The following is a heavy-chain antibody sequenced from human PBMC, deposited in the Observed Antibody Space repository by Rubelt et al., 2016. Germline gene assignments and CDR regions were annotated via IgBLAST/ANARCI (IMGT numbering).Heavy chain of an antibody. Sequence: EVQLVESGGGLVQPGGSLRLSCAASGFTFSTYAMSWVRQAPGKGLEWVSVISGGGGSTYYADSVKGRFTISRDNSKNTLYRQMNGLRAEDTAVYYCAKEGGNWGRFDYWGQGTLVTVSS. D-gene: IGHD7-27*01. J-gene: IGHJ4*02. V-gene: IGHV3-23*04. CDR1: GFTFSTYA. CDR3: AKEGGNWGRFDY. CDR2: ISGGGGST.